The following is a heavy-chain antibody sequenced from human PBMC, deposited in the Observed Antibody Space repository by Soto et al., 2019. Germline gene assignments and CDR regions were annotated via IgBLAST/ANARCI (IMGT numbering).Heavy chain of an antibody. CDR1: GGTFSSYT. CDR3: AYDYIWGSP. J-gene: IGHJ4*02. Sequence: QVQLVQSGAAVKKPGSSVKVSCRASGGTFSSYTISWVRQAPGQGLEWMGRIIPILGIADYAQKFQGRVTITADKSTSTAYMELSSLRTEDTAVYYCAYDYIWGSPWGQGTLVTVSS. V-gene: IGHV1-69*02. D-gene: IGHD3-16*01. CDR2: IIPILGIA.